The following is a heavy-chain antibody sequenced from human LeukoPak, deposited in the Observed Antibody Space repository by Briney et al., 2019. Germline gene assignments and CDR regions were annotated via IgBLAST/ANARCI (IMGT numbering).Heavy chain of an antibody. CDR2: IYYSGST. J-gene: IGHJ5*02. Sequence: PSETLSLTCSVSGGSMNSYYWSWIRQSPGKGLEWIGYIYYSGSTNYNPSLKSRVTISVDTSKNQFSLKLSSVTAADTAVYYCARYTLNWFDPWGQGTLVTVSS. CDR3: ARYTLNWFDP. V-gene: IGHV4-59*08. CDR1: GGSMNSYY. D-gene: IGHD1-1*01.